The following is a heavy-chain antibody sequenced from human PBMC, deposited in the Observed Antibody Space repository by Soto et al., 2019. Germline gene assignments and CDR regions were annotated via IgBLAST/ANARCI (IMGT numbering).Heavy chain of an antibody. CDR2: INPNSGGT. Sequence: ASVKVSCKASGYTFTGYYIHWLRQAPGQGLEWMGWINPNSGGTNYAQKFQGWVTMTRDTSISTAYMELSRLRSDDTAVYYCARSSSRDIVLMVYADYGMDVWRQGTTDPVSS. J-gene: IGHJ6*02. CDR3: ARSSSRDIVLMVYADYGMDV. CDR1: GYTFTGYY. V-gene: IGHV1-2*04. D-gene: IGHD2-8*01.